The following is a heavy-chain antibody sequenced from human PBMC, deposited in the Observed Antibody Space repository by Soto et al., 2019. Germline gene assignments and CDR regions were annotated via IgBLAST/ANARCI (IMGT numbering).Heavy chain of an antibody. J-gene: IGHJ2*01. Sequence: EVQLVESGGGLVQPGGSLRLSCAASGFTFSNYWIHWVRQAPGKGLMWVSRINSDGSSTSYVDSVKGRFTISRDNAKNTLYLQMNSLRDEDTAMYYCARTPFDLWGRGTLLTVSS. CDR3: ARTPFDL. CDR1: GFTFSNYW. V-gene: IGHV3-74*01. D-gene: IGHD2-15*01. CDR2: INSDGSST.